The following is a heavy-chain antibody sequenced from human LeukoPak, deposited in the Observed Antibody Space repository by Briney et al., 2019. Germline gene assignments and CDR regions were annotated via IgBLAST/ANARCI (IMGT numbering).Heavy chain of an antibody. CDR2: IYYSGST. J-gene: IGHJ4*02. Sequence: PSETLSLTCAVSGGSTSSGGYSWSWIRQHPGKGLEWIGYIYYSGSTYYNPSLKSRVTISVDTSKNQFSLKLSSVTAADTAVYYCAREWWPPRSYFDYWGQGTLVTVSS. CDR3: AREWWPPRSYFDY. V-gene: IGHV4-31*11. D-gene: IGHD2-15*01. CDR1: GGSTSSGGYS.